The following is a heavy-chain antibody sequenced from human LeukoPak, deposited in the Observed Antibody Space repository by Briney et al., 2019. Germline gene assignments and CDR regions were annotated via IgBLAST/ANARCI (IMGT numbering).Heavy chain of an antibody. CDR1: GFIFSTYA. CDR3: ARESGYYYDSSGYYY. D-gene: IGHD3-22*01. V-gene: IGHV3-23*01. Sequence: GGSLRLSCAASGFIFSTYAMSWVRQAPGKGLEWVSGISSSAHSTSYADSVKGRFTISRDNSKNTLYLQINSLRAEDTAVYYCARESGYYYDSSGYYYWGQGTLVTVSS. CDR2: ISSSAHST. J-gene: IGHJ4*02.